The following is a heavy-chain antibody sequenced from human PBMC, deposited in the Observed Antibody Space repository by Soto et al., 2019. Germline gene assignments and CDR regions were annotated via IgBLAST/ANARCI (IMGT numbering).Heavy chain of an antibody. Sequence: GGSLRLSCAASGFTFSSYAMSWVRQAPGKGLEWVSAISGSGGSTYYADSVKGRFTISRDNSKNTLYLQMNSLRAEDTAVYYCAKDLHRPSYYYMDVWGKGTTVTVSS. CDR1: GFTFSSYA. CDR3: AKDLHRPSYYYMDV. V-gene: IGHV3-23*01. CDR2: ISGSGGST. J-gene: IGHJ6*03.